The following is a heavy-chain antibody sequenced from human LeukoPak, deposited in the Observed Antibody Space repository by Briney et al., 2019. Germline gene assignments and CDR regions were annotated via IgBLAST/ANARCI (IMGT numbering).Heavy chain of an antibody. Sequence: SETLSLTCTVSGGSISSYYWSWIRQPPGKGLEWIGYIYYSGSTNYNPSLKSRVTISVDTSKNQFSLKLSSVTAADTAVYYCATSRDGYNSKYFQHWGQGTLVTVSS. D-gene: IGHD5-24*01. CDR2: IYYSGST. CDR1: GGSISSYY. V-gene: IGHV4-59*08. J-gene: IGHJ1*01. CDR3: ATSRDGYNSKYFQH.